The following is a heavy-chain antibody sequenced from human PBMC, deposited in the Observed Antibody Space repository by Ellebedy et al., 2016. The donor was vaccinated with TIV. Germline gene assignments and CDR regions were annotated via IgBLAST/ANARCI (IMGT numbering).Heavy chain of an antibody. D-gene: IGHD3-16*02. CDR3: ARHLLHPNLRLGELSLNWYFDL. Sequence: LRLSCTVSGGSISSGGYYWSWIRQHPGKGLEWIGYIYYNGSTHYNPSLKSRVTISVDTSKNQFSLKLSSVTAADTAVYYCARHLLHPNLRLGELSLNWYFDLWGRGTLVTVSS. CDR2: IYYNGST. V-gene: IGHV4-31*03. J-gene: IGHJ2*01. CDR1: GGSISSGGYY.